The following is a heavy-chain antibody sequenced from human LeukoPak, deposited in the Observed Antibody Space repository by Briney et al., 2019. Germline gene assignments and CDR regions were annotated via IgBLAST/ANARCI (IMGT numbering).Heavy chain of an antibody. CDR2: IYYSGST. CDR3: ASNSSRRFDY. Sequence: SETLSLTCTVSGGSISIGGYYWSWIRQHPGKGLEWIGYIYYSGSTYYNPSLKSRVTISVDTSKNQFSLKLSSVTAADTAVYYCASNSSRRFDYWGQGTLVTVSS. CDR1: GGSISIGGYY. D-gene: IGHD6-13*01. V-gene: IGHV4-31*03. J-gene: IGHJ4*02.